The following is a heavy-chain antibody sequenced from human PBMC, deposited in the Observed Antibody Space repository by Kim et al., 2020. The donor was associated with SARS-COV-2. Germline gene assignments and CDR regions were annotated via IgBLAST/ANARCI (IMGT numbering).Heavy chain of an antibody. J-gene: IGHJ4*02. V-gene: IGHV1-18*01. Sequence: YAKKLQGRFTMTPDTSTSTAYMELRSLRSDDTAVYYCARDRHGSGSYGDYWGQGTLVTVSS. CDR3: ARDRHGSGSYGDY. D-gene: IGHD3-10*01.